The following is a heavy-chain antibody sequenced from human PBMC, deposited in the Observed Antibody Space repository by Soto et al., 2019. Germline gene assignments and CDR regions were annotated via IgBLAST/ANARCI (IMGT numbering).Heavy chain of an antibody. J-gene: IGHJ6*02. Sequence: QVQLVQSGAEVKKPGSSVKVSCKASGGTFSSYAISWVRQAPGQGLEWMGGIIPIFGTANYAQKFQGRVTITADESTSTAYMELSSLRSEDTAVYYCARGNSGWPNDYYYGMDVWGQGTTVTVSS. D-gene: IGHD6-19*01. V-gene: IGHV1-69*12. CDR2: IIPIFGTA. CDR3: ARGNSGWPNDYYYGMDV. CDR1: GGTFSSYA.